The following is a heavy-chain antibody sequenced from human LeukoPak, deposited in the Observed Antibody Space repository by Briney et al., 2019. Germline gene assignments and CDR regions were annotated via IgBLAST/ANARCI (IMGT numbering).Heavy chain of an antibody. CDR1: GFTFSSYE. CDR2: ISSSSSHI. V-gene: IGHV3-21*01. J-gene: IGHJ6*02. CDR3: ARRLYCSSTSCYYYYYGMDV. Sequence: PGGSLRLSCAASGFTFSSYEMNWVRQAPGKGLEWVSSISSSSSHIYYADSVKGRFTISRDNAKNSLYLQMNSLRAEDTAVYYCARRLYCSSTSCYYYYYGMDVWGQGTTVTVSS. D-gene: IGHD2-2*01.